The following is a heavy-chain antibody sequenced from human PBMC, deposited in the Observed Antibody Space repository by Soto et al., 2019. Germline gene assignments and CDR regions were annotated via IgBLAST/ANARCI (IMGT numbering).Heavy chain of an antibody. CDR1: GGTFSSYA. V-gene: IGHV1-69*01. CDR2: IIPIFGTA. CDR3: AGGREEWPEFNWFDP. J-gene: IGHJ5*02. Sequence: QVQLVQSGAEVKKPGSSVKVSCKASGGTFSSYAISWVRQAPGQGLEWMGGIIPIFGTANYAQKFQGRVTITADESTSTAYMERSSLRSEYTAVYYCAGGREEWPEFNWFDPWGQGTLVTVSS. D-gene: IGHD3-3*01.